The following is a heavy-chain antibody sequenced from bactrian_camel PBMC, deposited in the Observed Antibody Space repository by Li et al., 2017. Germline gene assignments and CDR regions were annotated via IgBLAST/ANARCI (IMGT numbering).Heavy chain of an antibody. D-gene: IGHD1*01. CDR1: GFTFSSVY. J-gene: IGHJ4*01. CDR3: VKPNPDARGGFDH. CDR2: IYSDPSNT. Sequence: VQLVESGGGLVQPGGSLRLSCAASGFTFSSVYMMWVRQAPGKGLEWVSTIYSDPSNTYYADSLKGRFTISRDNAKNTVYLLMNSLKPEDTAVYYCVKPNPDARGGFDHWGQGTQVTVS. V-gene: IGHV3-2*01.